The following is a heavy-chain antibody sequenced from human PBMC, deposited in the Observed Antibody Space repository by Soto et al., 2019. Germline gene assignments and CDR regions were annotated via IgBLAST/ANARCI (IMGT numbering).Heavy chain of an antibody. V-gene: IGHV3-73*02. Sequence: EGQLVESGGGLVKPGGSLKLSCAASGFTFGGSAMHWVRQASGKGLEWVGHIRSKTNSYATAYAESVKGRFTISRDDSMNTAYLQSNSLKTEDTAVYFCTRQTDAVQWLVVPTDYNFDYWGQGTLVTVSS. CDR3: TRQTDAVQWLVVPTDYNFDY. J-gene: IGHJ4*02. CDR2: IRSKTNSYAT. D-gene: IGHD6-19*01. CDR1: GFTFGGSA.